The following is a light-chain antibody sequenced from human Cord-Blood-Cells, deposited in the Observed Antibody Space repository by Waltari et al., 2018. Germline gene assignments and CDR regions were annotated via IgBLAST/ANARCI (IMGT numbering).Light chain of an antibody. V-gene: IGKV1-39*01. Sequence: DIQMTQSPSSLSASVGDRVTITCRASQSISSYLNWYQQKPGKAPKLLIYAASSLQSGVPSRFSDSGSGTDFTLTISSLQPEDFATYYCQQSYGTPYTFGQGTKLEIK. CDR1: QSISSY. J-gene: IGKJ2*01. CDR2: AAS. CDR3: QQSYGTPYT.